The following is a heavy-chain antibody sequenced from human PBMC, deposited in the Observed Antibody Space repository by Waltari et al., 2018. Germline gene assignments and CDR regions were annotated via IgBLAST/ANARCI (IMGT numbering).Heavy chain of an antibody. CDR2: IYTSGST. V-gene: IGHV4-61*02. D-gene: IGHD3-10*01. J-gene: IGHJ3*02. Sequence: QVQLQASGPGLVKPSETLSLTCRVSGGSISSGSYYWTWIRQPAGKGLEWIGRIYTSGSTNYNPSLRSRLTISVDTSNNQFSLKLSSVTAADTAVYYCARDPPQLADAFDIWGQGTMVTVSS. CDR3: ARDPPQLADAFDI. CDR1: GGSISSGSYY.